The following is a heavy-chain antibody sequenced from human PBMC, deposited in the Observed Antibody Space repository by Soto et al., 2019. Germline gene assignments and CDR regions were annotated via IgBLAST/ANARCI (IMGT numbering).Heavy chain of an antibody. CDR1: GFTVSSNY. J-gene: IGHJ1*01. V-gene: IGHV3-53*01. Sequence: EVQLVESGGGLIQPGGSLRLSCAASGFTVSSNYMIWVRQAPGKGLEWGSVSYSGGSTYYADSVKGRFTISRDNSKNTLYLQMNSLRGEDTAVSYCARDSVESGYPEYFQHWGQGTRVTVSS. CDR3: ARDSVESGYPEYFQH. D-gene: IGHD3-22*01. CDR2: SYSGGST.